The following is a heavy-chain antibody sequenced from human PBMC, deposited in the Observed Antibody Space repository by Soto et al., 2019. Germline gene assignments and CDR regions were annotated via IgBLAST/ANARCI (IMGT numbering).Heavy chain of an antibody. CDR3: AKVDVSTAGSFDY. D-gene: IGHD6-13*01. CDR2: INPSGDST. J-gene: IGHJ4*02. Sequence: GALKLSCVASGFTFSRHGLSWVRQAPGKGLDWVSTINPSGDSTFYADSVKVRFTISRDNSKNTVYLQLNSLSVGDTGVHLCAKVDVSTAGSFDYSGPGALVTLS. V-gene: IGHV3-23*01. CDR1: GFTFSRHG.